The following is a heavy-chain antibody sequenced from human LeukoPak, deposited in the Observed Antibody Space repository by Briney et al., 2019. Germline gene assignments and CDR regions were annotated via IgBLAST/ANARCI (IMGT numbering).Heavy chain of an antibody. CDR2: ISGSGGST. Sequence: PGGSLRLSCAASGFTFSSYAMSWVRQAPGKGLEWVSAISGSGGSTYYADSVKGRFTISRDNSKNTLYLQMNSLRAEDTAVYYCAKPPHSSSWYRVFDYWGQGTLVTVSS. V-gene: IGHV3-23*01. CDR1: GFTFSSYA. J-gene: IGHJ4*02. CDR3: AKPPHSSSWYRVFDY. D-gene: IGHD6-13*01.